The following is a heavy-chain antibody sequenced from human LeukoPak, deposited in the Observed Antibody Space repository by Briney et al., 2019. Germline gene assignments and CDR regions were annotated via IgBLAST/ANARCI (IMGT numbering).Heavy chain of an antibody. D-gene: IGHD2-15*01. V-gene: IGHV3-23*01. CDR1: GFTFSSYA. CDR2: ISGSGGSI. J-gene: IGHJ3*02. Sequence: GGSLRLSCAASGFTFSSYAMSWARQAPGKGLEWVSAISGSGGSIYYADSVKGRFTISRDNSKNTLYLQMNSLRAEDTAVYYCAKETVVVVAATPDAFDIWGQGTMVTVSS. CDR3: AKETVVVVAATPDAFDI.